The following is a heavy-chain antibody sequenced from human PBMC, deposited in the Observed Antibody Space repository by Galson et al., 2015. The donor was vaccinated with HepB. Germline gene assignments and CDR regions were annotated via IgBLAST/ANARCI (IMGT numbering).Heavy chain of an antibody. J-gene: IGHJ6*02. CDR3: AKGGYYYDSSGYGMDV. CDR1: GFTFSSYG. CDR2: IRYDGSNK. Sequence: SLRLSCAASGFTFSSYGMHWVRQAPGKGLEWVAFIRYDGSNKYYADSVKGRFTISRDNSKNTLYLQMNSLRAEDTAVYYCAKGGYYYDSSGYGMDVWGQGTTVTVSS. D-gene: IGHD3-22*01. V-gene: IGHV3-30*02.